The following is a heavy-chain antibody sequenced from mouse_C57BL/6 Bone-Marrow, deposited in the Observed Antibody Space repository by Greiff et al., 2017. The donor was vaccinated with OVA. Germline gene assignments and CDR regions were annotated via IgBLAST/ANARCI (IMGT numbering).Heavy chain of an antibody. Sequence: VKLQESGPGLVQPSQRLSITCTVSGFSLTSSGVHWVRQPPGKGLEWLGVIWSGGSTDYNAAFISRLSISKDNSKSQVFFKMNSLQADDTAIYYCAKNPGFAYWGQGTLVTVSA. CDR1: GFSLTSSG. V-gene: IGHV2-4*01. CDR2: IWSGGST. CDR3: AKNPGFAY. J-gene: IGHJ3*01.